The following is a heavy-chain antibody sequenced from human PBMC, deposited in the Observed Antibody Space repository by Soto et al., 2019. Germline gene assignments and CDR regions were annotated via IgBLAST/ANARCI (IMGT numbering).Heavy chain of an antibody. D-gene: IGHD1-26*01. CDR2: ISVYHGNT. Sequence: QVQLVQSGAEVKKPGASVTVSCQTSGFTFNTYVITWVRQAPGQGLEWLGWISVYHGNTNYAQKVQGRVTMTTDTSTSTAYMELRSLISDDTAVYYCARGGSGSYRMFDYLGQGTLVTVSS. J-gene: IGHJ4*02. V-gene: IGHV1-18*01. CDR3: ARGGSGSYRMFDY. CDR1: GFTFNTYV.